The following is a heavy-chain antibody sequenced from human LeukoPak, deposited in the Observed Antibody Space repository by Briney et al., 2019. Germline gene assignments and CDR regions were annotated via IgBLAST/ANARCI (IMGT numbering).Heavy chain of an antibody. J-gene: IGHJ3*02. CDR3: ARGRGSSSWYRGAFDI. CDR2: INHSGST. V-gene: IGHV4-34*01. Sequence: SETLSLTCAVYGGSFSGYSWSWIRQPPGKGLEWIGEINHSGSTNYNPSLKSRVTISVDTSKNQFSLKLSSVTAADTAVYYCARGRGSSSWYRGAFDIWGQGTMVTVSS. CDR1: GGSFSGYS. D-gene: IGHD6-13*01.